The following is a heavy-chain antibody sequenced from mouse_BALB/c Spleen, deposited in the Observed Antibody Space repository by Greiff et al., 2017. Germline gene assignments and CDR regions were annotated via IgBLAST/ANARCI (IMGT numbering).Heavy chain of an antibody. J-gene: IGHJ2*01. Sequence: EVQLVESGGGLVQPGGSRKLSCAASGFTFSSFGMHWVRQAPEKGLEWVAYISSGSSTIYYADTVKGRFTISRDNPKNTLFLQMTSLRSEDTAMYYCARSVLYGYYFDYWGQGTTLTVSS. D-gene: IGHD1-2*01. CDR1: GFTFSSFG. V-gene: IGHV5-17*02. CDR2: ISSGSSTI. CDR3: ARSVLYGYYFDY.